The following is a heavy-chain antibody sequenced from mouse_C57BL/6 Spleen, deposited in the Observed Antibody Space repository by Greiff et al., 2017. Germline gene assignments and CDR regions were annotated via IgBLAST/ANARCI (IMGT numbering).Heavy chain of an antibody. V-gene: IGHV1-5*01. CDR2: IYPGNSDT. CDR1: GYTFTSYW. CDR3: TRYYYGSSYVGYYAMDY. J-gene: IGHJ4*01. Sequence: VQLQQSGTVLARPGASVKMSCKTSGYTFTSYWMHWVKQRPGQGLEWIGAIYPGNSDTSYNQKFKGKAKLTAVTSASTAYMELSSLTNEDSAVYYCTRYYYGSSYVGYYAMDYWGQGTSVTVSS. D-gene: IGHD1-1*01.